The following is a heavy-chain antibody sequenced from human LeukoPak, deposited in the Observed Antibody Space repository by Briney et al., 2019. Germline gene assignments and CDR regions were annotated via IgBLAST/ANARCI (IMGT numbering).Heavy chain of an antibody. Sequence: GSSVKVSCKASGGTFSSYAISWVRQAPGQGLEWMGRIIPIFVTANYAQKFQGRVTITTDESTSTAYMELSSLRSEDTAVYYCARGYCSSTSCYEGGYFDYWGQGTLVTVSS. CDR3: ARGYCSSTSCYEGGYFDY. V-gene: IGHV1-69*05. J-gene: IGHJ4*02. CDR2: IIPIFVTA. CDR1: GGTFSSYA. D-gene: IGHD2-2*01.